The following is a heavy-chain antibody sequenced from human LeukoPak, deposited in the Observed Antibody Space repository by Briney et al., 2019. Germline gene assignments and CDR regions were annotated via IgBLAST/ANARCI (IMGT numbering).Heavy chain of an antibody. V-gene: IGHV4-59*12. CDR2: IYYSGST. CDR3: ARDGQNYDFWSGYHY. J-gene: IGHJ4*02. CDR1: GGSISGYY. Sequence: SETLSLTCTVSGGSISGYYWSWIRQPPGKGLEWIGYIYYSGSTNYNPSLKSRVTISVDTSKNQFSLKLSSVTAADTAVYYCARDGQNYDFWSGYHYWGQGTLVTVSS. D-gene: IGHD3-3*01.